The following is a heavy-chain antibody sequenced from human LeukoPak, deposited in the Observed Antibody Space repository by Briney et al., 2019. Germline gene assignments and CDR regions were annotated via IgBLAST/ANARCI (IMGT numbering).Heavy chain of an antibody. Sequence: GGSLRLSCAASGFTFSDYYMSWIRQAPGKGLEWVSYISSSGGSTNYADSVRGRFAISRDNAKNSLYLQVSSLRAEDTAVYYCARVGFCSGGTCFKYFQLWGQGTLVTVSS. V-gene: IGHV3-11*06. J-gene: IGHJ1*01. D-gene: IGHD2-15*01. CDR2: ISSSGGST. CDR1: GFTFSDYY. CDR3: ARVGFCSGGTCFKYFQL.